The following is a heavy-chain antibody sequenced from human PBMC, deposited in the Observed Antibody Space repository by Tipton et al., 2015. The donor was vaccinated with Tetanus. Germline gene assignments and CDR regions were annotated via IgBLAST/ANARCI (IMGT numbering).Heavy chain of an antibody. CDR3: ARTSGYLYSSY. J-gene: IGHJ1*01. CDR2: TDYFGTT. D-gene: IGHD3-3*01. CDR1: GGSISTYH. Sequence: TLSLTCTVSGGSISTYHWNWIRQFPGKGLEWIGYTDYFGTTKYNPSLKSRVAMSVDTSKNQLSLKLSSVTSADTAVYYCARTSGYLYSSYWGQGTLVTVSS. V-gene: IGHV4-59*01.